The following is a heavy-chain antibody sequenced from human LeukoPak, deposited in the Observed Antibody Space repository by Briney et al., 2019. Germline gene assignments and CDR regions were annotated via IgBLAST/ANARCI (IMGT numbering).Heavy chain of an antibody. D-gene: IGHD5-24*01. V-gene: IGHV4-39*01. J-gene: IGHJ4*02. CDR2: IYYSGST. Sequence: PSETLSLTCTVSGGSISSSSYYWGWIRQPPGKGLEWIGSIYYSGSTYYNPSLKSRVTISVDTSKNQFSLKLSSVTAADTAVYYCARQGKRWLQLRVFDYWGQGTLVTVSS. CDR3: ARQGKRWLQLRVFDY. CDR1: GGSISSSSYY.